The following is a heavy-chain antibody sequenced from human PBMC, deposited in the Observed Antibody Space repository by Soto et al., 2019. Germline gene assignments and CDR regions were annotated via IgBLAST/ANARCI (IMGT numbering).Heavy chain of an antibody. V-gene: IGHV1-3*01. J-gene: IGHJ4*02. CDR3: ARDPNSYYDFWSGYPTPFDY. CDR2: INAGNGNT. Sequence: ASVKVSFKASGYTFTSYAMHWVRQAPGQRLEWMGWINAGNGNTKYSQKFQGRVTITRDTSASTAYMELSSLRSEDTAVYYCARDPNSYYDFWSGYPTPFDYWGQGTLVTVSS. CDR1: GYTFTSYA. D-gene: IGHD3-3*01.